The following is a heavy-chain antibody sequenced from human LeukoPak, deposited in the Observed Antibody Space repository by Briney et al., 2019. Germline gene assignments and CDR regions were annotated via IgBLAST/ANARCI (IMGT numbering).Heavy chain of an antibody. J-gene: IGHJ4*02. Sequence: ASVKVSCKASGYTFTDYYMHWVRQAPGQGLEWMGSINANSGGTNYAQKFQGRVTMTRDTSISTAYMELSRLRSDDTAVYYCATEVTDWGQGTLVTVSS. CDR2: INANSGGT. CDR1: GYTFTDYY. V-gene: IGHV1-2*02. D-gene: IGHD5-18*01. CDR3: ATEVTD.